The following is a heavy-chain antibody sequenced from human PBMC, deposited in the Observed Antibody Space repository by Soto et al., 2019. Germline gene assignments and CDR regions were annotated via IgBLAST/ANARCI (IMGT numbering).Heavy chain of an antibody. D-gene: IGHD3-16*02. CDR1: GDSISNGDYY. V-gene: IGHV4-30-4*01. Sequence: SETLSITCTFSGDSISNGDYYWSWIRQPPGRGLEWIGYIDSSGSTYYNPSLKSRLTMSVEMSKNQFSLRLTSVTAADTAVYYCASRYLYWGQGLMVTVSS. CDR2: IDSSGST. CDR3: ASRYLY. J-gene: IGHJ4*02.